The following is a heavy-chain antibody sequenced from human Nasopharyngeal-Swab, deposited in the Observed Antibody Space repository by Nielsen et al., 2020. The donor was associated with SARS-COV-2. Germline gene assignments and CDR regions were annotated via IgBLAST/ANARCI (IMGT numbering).Heavy chain of an antibody. V-gene: IGHV4-39*01. CDR2: TYYSGST. CDR3: ARYGERITIFGVVIKEAFDI. D-gene: IGHD3-3*01. Sequence: WIRQPPGKGLEWIGSTYYSGSTYYNPSLKSRVTISVDTSKNQFSLKLSSVTAADTAVYYCARYGERITIFGVVIKEAFDIWGQGTMVTVSS. J-gene: IGHJ3*02.